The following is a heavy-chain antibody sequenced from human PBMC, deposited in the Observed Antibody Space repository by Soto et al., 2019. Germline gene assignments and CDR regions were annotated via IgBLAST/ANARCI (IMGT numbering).Heavy chain of an antibody. D-gene: IGHD6-6*01. V-gene: IGHV1-2*02. CDR2: INPNNGDT. Sequence: QVQLVQSGAEVKKPGASVKVSCKASGYTFTDYYLHWVRQAPGQGLECMGWINPNNGDTNYAQKFQGRVTMTRDTSISTAYMEVGRLRSDDTAVYYCARSVSFITPRPDYWGQGTLVTVSS. CDR1: GYTFTDYY. J-gene: IGHJ4*02. CDR3: ARSVSFITPRPDY.